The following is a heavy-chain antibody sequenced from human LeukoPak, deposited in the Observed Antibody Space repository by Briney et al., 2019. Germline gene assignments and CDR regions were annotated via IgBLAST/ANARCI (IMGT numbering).Heavy chain of an antibody. CDR3: ARSPSGSYPFDY. CDR2: IIPIFGTA. Sequence: ASVKVSCKASGGTFSSYAISWVRQAPGQGLEWMGGIIPIFGTANYAQKFQGRVTITADESTSTAYMELSSLRSEDTAVYYCARSPSGSYPFDYWGQGTLVTVSS. CDR1: GGTFSSYA. J-gene: IGHJ4*02. V-gene: IGHV1-69*13. D-gene: IGHD1-26*01.